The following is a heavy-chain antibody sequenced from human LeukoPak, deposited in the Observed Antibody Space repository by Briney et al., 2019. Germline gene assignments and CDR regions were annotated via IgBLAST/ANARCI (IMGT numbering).Heavy chain of an antibody. Sequence: GASVKVSCKVSGYTLTELSMHWVRQAPGKGLEWMGGFDPEDGETIYAQKFQGRVTMTEDTSTDTAYMEPGSLRSEDTAVYYCATGRAGYFDGMNAFDIWGQGTMVTVSS. CDR3: ATGRAGYFDGMNAFDI. J-gene: IGHJ3*02. D-gene: IGHD3-9*01. CDR2: FDPEDGET. CDR1: GYTLTELS. V-gene: IGHV1-24*01.